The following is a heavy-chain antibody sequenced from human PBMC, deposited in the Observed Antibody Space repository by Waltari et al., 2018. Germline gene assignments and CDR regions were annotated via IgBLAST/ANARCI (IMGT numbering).Heavy chain of an antibody. CDR1: GGSFSGYY. V-gene: IGHV4-34*01. D-gene: IGHD2-15*01. J-gene: IGHJ4*02. Sequence: QVQLQQWGAGLLKPSETLSLTCAVYGGSFSGYYWSWIRQPPGKGLAWIGEINHSGSTNYNPSLKSRVTISVDTSKNQFSLKLSSVTAADTAVYYCARAGYCSGGSCYTPWDYWGQGTLVTVSS. CDR3: ARAGYCSGGSCYTPWDY. CDR2: INHSGST.